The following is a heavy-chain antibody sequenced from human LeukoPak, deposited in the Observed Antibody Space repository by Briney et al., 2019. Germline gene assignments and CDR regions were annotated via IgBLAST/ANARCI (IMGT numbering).Heavy chain of an antibody. J-gene: IGHJ4*02. CDR3: ARVSRYCTNGVCPSDF. V-gene: IGHV3-33*01. Sequence: GGSLRLSCAASGFTFSSYGMHWVRQAPGKGLEWVAVIWYDGSNKYYADSVKGRFTISRDNSKNTPYLQMNSLRAEDTAVYYCARVSRYCTNGVCPSDFWGQGTLVTVSS. CDR2: IWYDGSNK. CDR1: GFTFSSYG. D-gene: IGHD2-8*01.